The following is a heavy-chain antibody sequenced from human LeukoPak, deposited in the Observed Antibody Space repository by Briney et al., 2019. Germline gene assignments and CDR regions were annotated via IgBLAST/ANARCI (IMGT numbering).Heavy chain of an antibody. CDR3: ARDPYYYDSSGYYHWYFDL. CDR2: IYYSGST. J-gene: IGHJ2*01. D-gene: IGHD3-22*01. Sequence: SETLSLTCAVYGGSFSGYYWSWIRQPPGKGLEWIGYIYYSGSTNYNPSLKSRVTISVDTSKNQFSLKLSSVTAADTAVYYCARDPYYYDSSGYYHWYFDLWGRGTLVTVSS. V-gene: IGHV4-59*01. CDR1: GGSFSGYY.